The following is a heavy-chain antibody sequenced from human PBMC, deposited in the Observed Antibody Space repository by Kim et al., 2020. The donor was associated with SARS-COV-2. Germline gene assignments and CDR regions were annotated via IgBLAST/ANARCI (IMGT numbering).Heavy chain of an antibody. V-gene: IGHV3-48*02. CDR3: ARENGFGELLDAFDI. Sequence: GGSLRLSCAASGFTFSSYSMNWVRQAPGKGLEWVSYISSSSSTIYYADSVKGRFTISRDNAKNSLYLQMNSLRDEDTAVYYCARENGFGELLDAFDIWGQGTMVTVSS. CDR1: GFTFSSYS. CDR2: ISSSSSTI. J-gene: IGHJ3*02. D-gene: IGHD3-10*01.